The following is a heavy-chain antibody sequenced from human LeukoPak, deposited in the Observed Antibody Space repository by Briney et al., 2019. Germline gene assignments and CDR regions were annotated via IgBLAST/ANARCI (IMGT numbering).Heavy chain of an antibody. Sequence: GGSLRLSCAASGFTFSSYEMNWVRQAPGKGLEWVSYISSSGSTIYYADSVKGRFTISRDNSKNTLYLQMNSLRAEDTAVYYCAKDHDYGDFFGAFDIWGQGTMVTVSS. CDR2: ISSSGSTI. CDR1: GFTFSSYE. J-gene: IGHJ3*02. V-gene: IGHV3-48*03. D-gene: IGHD4-17*01. CDR3: AKDHDYGDFFGAFDI.